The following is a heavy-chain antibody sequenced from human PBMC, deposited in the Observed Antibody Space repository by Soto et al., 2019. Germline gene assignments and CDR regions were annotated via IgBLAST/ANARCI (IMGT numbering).Heavy chain of an antibody. D-gene: IGHD5-12*01. J-gene: IGHJ3*02. Sequence: PGGSLRLSCAASGFTFSSFEMDWVRQAPGKGLEWVAHINSGGTAIYYADSVKGRFIISRDDADNSVYLQMNSLRAEDTAVYYCTKEKSVMYSGYDAFDIWGRGTVVTVSS. V-gene: IGHV3-48*03. CDR2: INSGGTAI. CDR1: GFTFSSFE. CDR3: TKEKSVMYSGYDAFDI.